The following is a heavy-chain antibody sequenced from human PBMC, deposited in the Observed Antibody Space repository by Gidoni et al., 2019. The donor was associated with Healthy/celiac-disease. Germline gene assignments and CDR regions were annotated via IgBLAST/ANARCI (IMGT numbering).Heavy chain of an antibody. CDR2: INHSGST. CDR3: TRGTGGYSYGQRTGYNDY. Sequence: QVQLQQRGAGLLKHSETLPLTCAVYRGSFSGYYWSWIRQPPGKGLEWIGEINHSGSTNYNPSLKSRVTISVDTSKNQFSLKLGSVTAADTAVYYCTRGTGGYSYGQRTGYNDYWGQGTLVTVSS. D-gene: IGHD5-18*01. V-gene: IGHV4-34*01. CDR1: RGSFSGYY. J-gene: IGHJ4*02.